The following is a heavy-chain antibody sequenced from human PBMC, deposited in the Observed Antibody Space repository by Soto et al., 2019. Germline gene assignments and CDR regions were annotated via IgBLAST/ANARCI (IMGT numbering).Heavy chain of an antibody. D-gene: IGHD3-22*01. CDR3: ARTSGYRNLPFDY. J-gene: IGHJ4*02. CDR2: IIPILGIA. Sequence: SVKVSCKASGGTFSSYTISWVRQAPGQGLEWMGRIIPILGIANYAQKFQGRVTITADKSTSTAYMELSSLRSEDAAVYYCARTSGYRNLPFDYWGQGTLVTVSS. V-gene: IGHV1-69*02. CDR1: GGTFSSYT.